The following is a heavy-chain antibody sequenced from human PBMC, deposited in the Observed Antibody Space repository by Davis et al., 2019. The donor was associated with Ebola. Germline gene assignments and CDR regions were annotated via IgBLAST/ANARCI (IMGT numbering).Heavy chain of an antibody. Sequence: GGSLRLSCAASGFTFSGSAMPWVRQASGKGLEWVGRIRSKAHSYATAYAASVKGRFTISRDDSKNTAYLQMNSLKTEDTAVYYCTVRVFDYWGQGTLVTVSS. J-gene: IGHJ4*02. CDR1: GFTFSGSA. V-gene: IGHV3-73*01. D-gene: IGHD3-10*01. CDR2: IRSKAHSYAT. CDR3: TVRVFDY.